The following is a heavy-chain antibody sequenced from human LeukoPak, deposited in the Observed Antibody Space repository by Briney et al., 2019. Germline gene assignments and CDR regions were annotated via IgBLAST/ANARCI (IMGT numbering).Heavy chain of an antibody. CDR2: IYYSGST. CDR1: GGSISSSSYY. CDR3: ARHPIRYIVATNFDY. V-gene: IGHV4-39*01. Sequence: SETLSLTCTVSGGSISSSSYYWGWIRQPPGKGLEWFGSIYYSGSTYYNPSLKSRVTISVDTSKNQFSLKLSSVTAADTAVYYCARHPIRYIVATNFDYWGQGTLVTVSS. J-gene: IGHJ4*02. D-gene: IGHD5-12*01.